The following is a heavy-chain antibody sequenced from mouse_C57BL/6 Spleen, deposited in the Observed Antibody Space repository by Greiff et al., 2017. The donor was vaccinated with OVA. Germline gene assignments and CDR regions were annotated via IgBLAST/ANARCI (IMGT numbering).Heavy chain of an antibody. CDR3: ASSSFDY. CDR2: ISSGSSTI. V-gene: IGHV5-17*01. Sequence: EVKVVESGGGLVKPGGSLKLSCAASGFTFRDYGMHWVRQAPEKGLEWVAYISSGSSTIYYADTVKGRFTISRDNAKNTLFLQMTSLRSEDTALYYCASSSFDYWGQGTTLTVSS. CDR1: GFTFRDYG. D-gene: IGHD1-3*01. J-gene: IGHJ2*01.